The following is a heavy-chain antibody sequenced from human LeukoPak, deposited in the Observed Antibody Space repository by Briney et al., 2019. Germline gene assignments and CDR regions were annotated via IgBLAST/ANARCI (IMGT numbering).Heavy chain of an antibody. CDR1: ELTFLSYG. CDR3: ARDTGDFDL. D-gene: IGHD3-10*01. Sequence: GSALRLSCSTSELTFLSYGMRWVRQAPRRGLDWVALIRYDRSNKYYADCVKSRFTISRDNSKNRLCLQMNRLRAEDTAVYYCARDTGDFDLWGQGTMVTVSS. V-gene: IGHV3-30*02. CDR2: IRYDRSNK. J-gene: IGHJ3*01.